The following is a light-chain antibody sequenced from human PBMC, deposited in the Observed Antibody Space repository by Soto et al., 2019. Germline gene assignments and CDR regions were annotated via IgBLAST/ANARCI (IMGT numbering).Light chain of an antibody. CDR2: LGS. CDR1: QSLLHSNGYNY. J-gene: IGKJ4*01. CDR3: MQALQTPPT. Sequence: EIVMTQSPLSLPVTPGEPASISCRSSQSLLHSNGYNYLDWYLQKPGQSPQLLIYLGSNRDSGVPDRFSGSGSGTDFTLKISRVEAEDVGVYYCMQALQTPPTFGGGTKVEIK. V-gene: IGKV2-28*01.